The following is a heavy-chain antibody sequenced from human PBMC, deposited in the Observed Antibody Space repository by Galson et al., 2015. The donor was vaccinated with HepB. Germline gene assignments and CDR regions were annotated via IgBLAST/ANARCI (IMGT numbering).Heavy chain of an antibody. D-gene: IGHD1-7*01. V-gene: IGHV3-21*01. Sequence: SLRLSCAASGFTFSSYSMNWVRQAPGKGLEWVSSISSSSSYIYYADSVKGRFTISRDNAKNSLYLQMYSLRAEDTAVYYCARDRGITGTTISAFDIWGQGTMVTVSS. J-gene: IGHJ3*02. CDR1: GFTFSSYS. CDR2: ISSSSSYI. CDR3: ARDRGITGTTISAFDI.